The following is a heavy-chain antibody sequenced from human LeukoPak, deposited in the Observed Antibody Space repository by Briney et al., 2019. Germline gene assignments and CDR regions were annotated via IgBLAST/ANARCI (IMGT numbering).Heavy chain of an antibody. CDR3: ARDPDGYCSSTSCYGDY. J-gene: IGHJ4*02. CDR1: GFTFSSYS. V-gene: IGHV3-21*01. Sequence: GGSLRLSCAASGFTFSSYSMNWVRQAPGKGLEWVSSISSSSSYIYYADSVKGRFTISRDNAKNSLYLQMNSLRADDTAVYYCARDPDGYCSSTSCYGDYWGQGTLVTVSS. D-gene: IGHD2-2*03. CDR2: ISSSSSYI.